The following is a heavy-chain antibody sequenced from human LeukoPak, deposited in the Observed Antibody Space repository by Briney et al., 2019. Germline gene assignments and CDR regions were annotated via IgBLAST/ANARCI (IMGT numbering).Heavy chain of an antibody. V-gene: IGHV3-7*04. CDR3: VRGAGGGDF. CDR1: GFNFSSYW. Sequence: GGSLKLSCAASGFNFSSYWMSWVRQTPDKGLEWVANLKPDGGEDNYVDSVRGRFTISRDNAKSSLYLQMNSLRGEDTAVYSCVRGAGGGDFWGQGTLVTVSS. CDR2: LKPDGGED. J-gene: IGHJ4*02. D-gene: IGHD6-19*01.